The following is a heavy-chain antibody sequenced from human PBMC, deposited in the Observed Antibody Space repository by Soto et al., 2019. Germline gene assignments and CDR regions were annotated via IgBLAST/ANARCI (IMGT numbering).Heavy chain of an antibody. Sequence: GGSLRLSCAASGFTFSSYAMSWVRQAPGKGLEWVSAISGSGGSTYYADSVKGRFTISRDNSENTLYLQMNSLRAEDTAVYYCANTNSYCGGDCYLAYWGQGTLVTVSS. CDR3: ANTNSYCGGDCYLAY. CDR1: GFTFSSYA. J-gene: IGHJ4*02. D-gene: IGHD2-21*02. V-gene: IGHV3-23*01. CDR2: ISGSGGST.